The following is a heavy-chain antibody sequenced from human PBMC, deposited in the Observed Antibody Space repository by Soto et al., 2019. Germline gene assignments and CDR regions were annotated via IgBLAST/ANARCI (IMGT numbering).Heavy chain of an antibody. CDR1: GFTFSDYY. CDR2: ISSSGYTI. V-gene: IGHV3-11*01. Sequence: QVQLVESGGGLVKPGGSLRLSCAASGFTFSDYYMSWIRQAPGKGLEWVSYISSSGYTIYYADSVKGRFTISRDNAKNTRYTKINSLSAEDPAVYYCARVGPPLDYWGQGTLVTVSS. CDR3: ARVGPPLDY. J-gene: IGHJ4*02.